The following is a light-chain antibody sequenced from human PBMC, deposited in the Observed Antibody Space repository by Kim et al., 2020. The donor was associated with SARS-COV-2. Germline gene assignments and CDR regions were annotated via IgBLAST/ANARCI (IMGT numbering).Light chain of an antibody. CDR1: QIVTSSY. J-gene: IGKJ1*01. CDR3: QQYGSSTQT. CDR2: DGS. Sequence: EIVLTQSPGTLSLSPGERATISCRASQIVTSSYVAWYQHRPGQAPRLLIYDGSKRATGIPDRFRGSGSGTDFTLTISRLEPEDFAVYFCQQYGSSTQTFGQGTKVDIK. V-gene: IGKV3-20*01.